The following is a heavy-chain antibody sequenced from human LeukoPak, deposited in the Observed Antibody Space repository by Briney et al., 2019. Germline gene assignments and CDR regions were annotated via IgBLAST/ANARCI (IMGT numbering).Heavy chain of an antibody. CDR3: ARDGWIQLWLREYYFDY. D-gene: IGHD5-18*01. CDR1: GYTFTGYY. J-gene: IGHJ4*02. CDR2: INPNSGGT. V-gene: IGHV1-2*02. Sequence: ASVKVSCKASGYTFTGYYMHWVRQAPGQGLEWMGWINPNSGGTNYAQKFQGRVTMTRDTSISTAYMELSRLRSDDTAVYYCARDGWIQLWLREYYFDYWGQGTLVTVSS.